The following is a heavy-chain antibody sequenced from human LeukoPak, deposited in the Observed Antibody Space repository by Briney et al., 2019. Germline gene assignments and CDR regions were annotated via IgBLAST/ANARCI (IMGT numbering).Heavy chain of an antibody. V-gene: IGHV4-61*01. D-gene: IGHD3-22*01. CDR1: GGSVSSGSSF. CDR2: IYHSGNT. J-gene: IGHJ4*02. Sequence: SETLSLTCTVSGGSVSSGSSFWSWIRQPPGKGLEWIGYIYHSGNTNYNPSLKSRVTISVDTSKSQLSLKLSSVTAADTAVYYCARDRNYYDSSGYYFANRGQGTLVTVSS. CDR3: ARDRNYYDSSGYYFAN.